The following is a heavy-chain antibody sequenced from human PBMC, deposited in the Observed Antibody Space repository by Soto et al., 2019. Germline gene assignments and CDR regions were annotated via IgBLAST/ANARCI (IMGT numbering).Heavy chain of an antibody. CDR3: ASMTTVATAAFDI. V-gene: IGHV2-5*01. CDR2: IYWNDDQ. D-gene: IGHD4-17*01. CDR1: GVSFGTSGVG. Sequence: QITLKESGPTLVKPTQTLTLTCTASGVSFGTSGVGVGWIRQPPGKALEWLALIYWNDDQRYRPSLKSSLTITKDTSKNQVVLTMTNVDPVDTATYYCASMTTVATAAFDIWGQGIMVIV. J-gene: IGHJ3*02.